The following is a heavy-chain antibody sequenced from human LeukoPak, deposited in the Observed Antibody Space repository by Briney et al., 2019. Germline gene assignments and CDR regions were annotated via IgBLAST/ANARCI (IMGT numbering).Heavy chain of an antibody. CDR1: GFTFSSYS. CDR2: ISSSSSYI. J-gene: IGHJ4*02. Sequence: GGSLRLSCAASGFTFSSYSMNWVRQAPGKGLEWVSSISSSSSYIYYADSVKGRFTISRDNAKNSLYLQMNSLRAEDTAVYYCARDGNIAAAGYADYWGQGTLVTVSS. V-gene: IGHV3-21*01. D-gene: IGHD6-13*01. CDR3: ARDGNIAAAGYADY.